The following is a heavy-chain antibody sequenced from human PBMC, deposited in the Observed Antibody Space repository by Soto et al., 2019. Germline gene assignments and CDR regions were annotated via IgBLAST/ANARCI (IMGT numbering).Heavy chain of an antibody. CDR2: ISSSSSYI. CDR3: ASAATNYDFWSGPAHNWFDP. D-gene: IGHD3-3*01. V-gene: IGHV3-21*01. J-gene: IGHJ5*02. Sequence: GGSLRLSCAASGFTFSSYSMNWVRQAPGKGLEWVSSISSSSSYIYYADSVKGRSTISRDNAKNSLYLQMNSLRAEDTAVYYCASAATNYDFWSGPAHNWFDPWGQGTLVTVSS. CDR1: GFTFSSYS.